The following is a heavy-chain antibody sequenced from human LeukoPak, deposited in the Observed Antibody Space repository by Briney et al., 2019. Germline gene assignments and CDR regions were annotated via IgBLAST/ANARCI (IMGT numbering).Heavy chain of an antibody. CDR1: GGTFSSYA. D-gene: IGHD2-21*02. J-gene: IGHJ3*02. Sequence: SVKVSCKASGGTFSSYAITWVRQAPGQGLEWMGGIIPIFGTANYAQKFQGRVTITADESTSTAYMELSSLRSEDTAVYYCARVNCGGDCYSDRGAFDIWGQGTMVTVSS. CDR3: ARVNCGGDCYSDRGAFDI. V-gene: IGHV1-69*13. CDR2: IIPIFGTA.